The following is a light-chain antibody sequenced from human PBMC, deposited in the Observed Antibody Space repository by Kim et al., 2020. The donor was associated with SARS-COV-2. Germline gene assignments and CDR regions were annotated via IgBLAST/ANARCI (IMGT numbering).Light chain of an antibody. CDR1: SSNIEAGYG. V-gene: IGLV1-40*01. Sequence: RVTISCTGRSSNIEAGYGVHWYQQLPGTAPNLLIYGNNNRPSGVPDRFSGSKSGTSASLAIAGLQAEDEADYFCQSFDTSLSTSIFGGGTQLTVL. CDR2: GNN. CDR3: QSFDTSLSTSI. J-gene: IGLJ2*01.